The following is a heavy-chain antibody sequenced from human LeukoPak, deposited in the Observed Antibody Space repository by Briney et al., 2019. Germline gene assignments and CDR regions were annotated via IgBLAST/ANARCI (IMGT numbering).Heavy chain of an antibody. CDR2: ISWYSGSI. D-gene: IGHD6-19*01. Sequence: PGGSLRLSCAASGLTFDDYAMHWVRPAPGKGLEWVSGISWYSGSIGYAASVKGRFTISRDNAKNSLYLAMNSLRVEATALYCCAKEGQLLGSCFYYWGQGTLVTVFS. J-gene: IGHJ4*02. CDR1: GLTFDDYA. CDR3: AKEGQLLGSCFYY. V-gene: IGHV3-9*01.